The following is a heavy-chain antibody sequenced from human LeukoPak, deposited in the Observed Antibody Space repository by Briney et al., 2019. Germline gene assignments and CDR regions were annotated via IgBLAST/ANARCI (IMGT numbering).Heavy chain of an antibody. CDR3: ARPFLDTWVRNPFNF. CDR2: INHSGST. CDR1: GGSFSGCY. Sequence: PSETLSLTCAVYGGSFSGCYWSWIRQPPGKGLEWIGEINHSGSTNYNPSLKSRVTISVDTSKNQFSLRLSSVTAADTTVYYCARPFLDTWVRNPFNFWGQGTMVAVSS. V-gene: IGHV4-34*01. J-gene: IGHJ3*01. D-gene: IGHD3/OR15-3a*01.